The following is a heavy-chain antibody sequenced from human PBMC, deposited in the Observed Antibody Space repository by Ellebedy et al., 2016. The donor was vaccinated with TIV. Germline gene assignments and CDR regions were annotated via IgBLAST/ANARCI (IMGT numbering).Heavy chain of an antibody. D-gene: IGHD2-2*01. J-gene: IGHJ5*02. CDR1: GFTFSDYY. CDR2: ITSSGDTT. V-gene: IGHV3-11*01. CDR3: ARDTRFIDHQHNWFDP. Sequence: GESLKISCAASGFTFSDYYMSWIRQAPGKGLEWVSYITSSGDTTYYADSVKGRFTVSRDNAKQSLFLQMNSLRADDTAVYYCARDTRFIDHQHNWFDPWGQGTLVTVSS.